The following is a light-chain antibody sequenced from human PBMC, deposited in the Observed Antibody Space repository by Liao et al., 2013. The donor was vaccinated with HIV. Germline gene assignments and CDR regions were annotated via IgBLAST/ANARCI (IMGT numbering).Light chain of an antibody. Sequence: SYELTQPPSVSVSPGQTASITCSGDKLGEKYACWYQQKPGQSPVLVIYEDTKRPSGIPERFSGSNSGNIATLTISGTQAMDEADFYCQAWDSITVVFGGGTKLTVL. V-gene: IGLV3-1*01. J-gene: IGLJ2*01. CDR3: QAWDSITVV. CDR2: EDT. CDR1: KLGEKY.